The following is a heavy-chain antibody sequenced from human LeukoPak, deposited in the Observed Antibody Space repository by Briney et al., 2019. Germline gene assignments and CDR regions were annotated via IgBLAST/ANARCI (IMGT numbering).Heavy chain of an antibody. CDR1: GFTFSSYE. D-gene: IGHD3-10*01. CDR3: VRVSNYGPHVFDY. Sequence: GGSLRLSCAASGFTFSSYEMNWVRQAPGKGLEWVSYSSGGGDDTYYADSVKGRFTSSRDNAENSLYLQMNSLSADDTAVYYCVRVSNYGPHVFDYWGQGTLVTVSS. J-gene: IGHJ4*02. V-gene: IGHV3-48*03. CDR2: SSGGGDDT.